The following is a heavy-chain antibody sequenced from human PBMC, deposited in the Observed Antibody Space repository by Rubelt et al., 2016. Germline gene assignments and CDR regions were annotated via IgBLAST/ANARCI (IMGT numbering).Heavy chain of an antibody. Sequence: QVQLVESGGGVVQPGRSLRLSCAAPGFTFSGYGMHWVRQAPGKGLEWVAVIRYDGSNKFYADSVKGRFHNSRNTPDRQMNGRGAEDTAVYYCARDEYCRGGTCYSSFDYWGHGTLVTVSS. V-gene: IGHV3-33*01. CDR1: GFTFSGYG. J-gene: IGHJ4*01. CDR2: IRYDGSNK. CDR3: ARDEYCRGGTCYSSFDY. D-gene: IGHD2-15*01.